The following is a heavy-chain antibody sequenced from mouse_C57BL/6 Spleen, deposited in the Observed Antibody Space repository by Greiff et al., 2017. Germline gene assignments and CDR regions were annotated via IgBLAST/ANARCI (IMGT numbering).Heavy chain of an antibody. D-gene: IGHD1-1*01. CDR3: TTDYYGSSYFVY. CDR1: GFNIKDDY. CDR2: IDPENGDT. V-gene: IGHV14-4*01. Sequence: VQLKQSGAELVRPGASVKLSCTASGFNIKDDYMHWVKQRPEQGLEWIGWIDPENGDTEYASKFQGKATITADTSSNTAYLQLSSLTSEDTAVYYCTTDYYGSSYFVYWGQGTTLTVSS. J-gene: IGHJ2*01.